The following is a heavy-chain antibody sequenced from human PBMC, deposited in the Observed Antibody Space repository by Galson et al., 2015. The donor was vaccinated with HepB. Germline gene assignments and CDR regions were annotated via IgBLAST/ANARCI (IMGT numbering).Heavy chain of an antibody. J-gene: IGHJ2*01. CDR2: VWSDGSNK. D-gene: IGHD2-8*01. Sequence: SLRLSCAASDFSFSNYGMHWVRRAPGKGLEWVAGVWSDGSNKYYADSVKGRFTISRDNSRNTLYLQMNSLRAGDTALYYCVRGPGCSHGVCFMDWYFDLWGRSTLVTFSS. CDR3: VRGPGCSHGVCFMDWYFDL. V-gene: IGHV3-33*01. CDR1: DFSFSNYG.